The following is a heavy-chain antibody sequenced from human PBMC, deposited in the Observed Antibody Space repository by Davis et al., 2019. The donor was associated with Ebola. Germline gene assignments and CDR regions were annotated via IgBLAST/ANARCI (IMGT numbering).Heavy chain of an antibody. CDR1: GYTFTSYG. Sequence: AASVKVSCKASGYTFTSYGISWVRQAPGQGLEWMGWISAYNGNTNYAQKLQGRVTITRDTSTSTAYMELRSLRSDDTAVYYCARDLAPTSGSYFFIWDPFDYWGQGTLVTVSS. CDR3: ARDLAPTSGSYFFIWDPFDY. J-gene: IGHJ4*02. V-gene: IGHV1-18*04. CDR2: ISAYNGNT. D-gene: IGHD1-26*01.